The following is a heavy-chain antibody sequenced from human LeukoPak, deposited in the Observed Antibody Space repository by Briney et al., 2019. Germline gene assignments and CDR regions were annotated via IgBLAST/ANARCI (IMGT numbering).Heavy chain of an antibody. Sequence: SETLSLTCTVSGGSISSYYWSWIRQPPGKGLEWIGYIYYSGNTNYNPSLKSRVTISVDTSKNQFSLKLSSVTAADTAVYYCAHSQYSSGWYFSYWGQGTLVTVSS. CDR2: IYYSGNT. CDR3: AHSQYSSGWYFSY. V-gene: IGHV4-59*01. J-gene: IGHJ4*02. CDR1: GGSISSYY. D-gene: IGHD6-19*01.